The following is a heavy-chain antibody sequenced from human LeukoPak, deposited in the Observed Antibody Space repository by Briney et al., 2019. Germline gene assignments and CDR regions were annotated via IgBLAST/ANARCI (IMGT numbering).Heavy chain of an antibody. CDR2: ISTSGDII. Sequence: KAGGSLRLSCAASGFTFTDHYISWIRQAPGKGLEWVSYISTSGDIIDYADSMKGRFTISRDNAKNSVYPQVSRLRVEDAAVYYCARELADNYNYGAEGAFDIWGQGTMVTVSS. D-gene: IGHD1-7*01. J-gene: IGHJ3*02. CDR3: ARELADNYNYGAEGAFDI. CDR1: GFTFTDHY. V-gene: IGHV3-11*04.